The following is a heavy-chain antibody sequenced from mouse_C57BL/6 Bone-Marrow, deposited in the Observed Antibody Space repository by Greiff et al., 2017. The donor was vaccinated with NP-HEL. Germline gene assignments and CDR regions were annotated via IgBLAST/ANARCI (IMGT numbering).Heavy chain of an antibody. CDR2: IDPANGNT. Sequence: VQLQQSVAELVRPGASVKLSCTASGFNIKNTYMHWVTQRPEQGLEWIGRIDPANGNTKYAPKFQGKATITADTSAKTAYLQLSSLTSEDTAIYYCAPFYYSNFHWYFDVWGTGTTVTVSS. CDR3: APFYYSNFHWYFDV. D-gene: IGHD2-5*01. J-gene: IGHJ1*03. CDR1: GFNIKNTY. V-gene: IGHV14-3*01.